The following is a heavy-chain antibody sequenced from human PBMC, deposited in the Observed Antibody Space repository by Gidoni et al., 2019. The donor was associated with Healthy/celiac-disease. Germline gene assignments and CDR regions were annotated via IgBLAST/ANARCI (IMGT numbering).Heavy chain of an antibody. V-gene: IGHV1-69*01. Sequence: QVQLVQSGAEVKKPGSSVTVSCKASGGTFSSYAISWVRQAPGQGLEWMGGIIPIFGTANYAQKFQGRVTVTADESTSTAYMELSSLRSEDTAVYYCARIGAAYDILTGYSSEPSDYWGQGTLVTVSS. J-gene: IGHJ4*02. CDR3: ARIGAAYDILTGYSSEPSDY. CDR2: IIPIFGTA. D-gene: IGHD3-9*01. CDR1: GGTFSSYA.